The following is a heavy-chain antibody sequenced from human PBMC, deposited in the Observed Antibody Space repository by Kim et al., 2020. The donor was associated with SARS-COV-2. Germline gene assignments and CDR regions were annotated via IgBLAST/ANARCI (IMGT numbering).Heavy chain of an antibody. J-gene: IGHJ6*02. CDR3: ARSAGGSYYYYGMDV. D-gene: IGHD3-16*01. CDR1: GYSFTSYW. CDR2: IYPGDSDT. V-gene: IGHV5-51*01. Sequence: GESLKISCKGSGYSFTSYWIGWVRQMPGKGLEWMGIIYPGDSDTRYSPSFQGQVTISADKSISTAYLQWSSLKASDTAMYYCARSAGGSYYYYGMDVWGQGTTVTVSS.